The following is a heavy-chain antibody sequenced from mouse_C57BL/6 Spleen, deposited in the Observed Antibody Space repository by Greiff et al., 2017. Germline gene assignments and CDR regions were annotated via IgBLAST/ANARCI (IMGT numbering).Heavy chain of an antibody. V-gene: IGHV1-69*01. Sequence: VQRVESGAELVMPGASVKLSCKASGYTFTSYWMHWVKQRPGQGLEWIGEIDPSDSYTNYNQKFKGKSTLTVDKSSSTAYMQLSSLTSADSAVYYCARPYYSNGFAYWGQGTLVTVSA. CDR3: ARPYYSNGFAY. J-gene: IGHJ3*01. D-gene: IGHD2-5*01. CDR2: IDPSDSYT. CDR1: GYTFTSYW.